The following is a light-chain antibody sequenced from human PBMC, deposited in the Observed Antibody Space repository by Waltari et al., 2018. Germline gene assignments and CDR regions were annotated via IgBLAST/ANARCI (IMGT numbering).Light chain of an antibody. Sequence: ETVVTQSPATLSMSPGERATLYCRTSQSIGSSLAWYQQRPGQAPRLLIERASTRATGIPDRFSGSGSETEFTLTISSLQSEDIAVYYCQQYNNWPPGTFGQGTKVEI. CDR2: RAS. CDR3: QQYNNWPPGT. CDR1: QSIGSS. V-gene: IGKV3-15*01. J-gene: IGKJ1*01.